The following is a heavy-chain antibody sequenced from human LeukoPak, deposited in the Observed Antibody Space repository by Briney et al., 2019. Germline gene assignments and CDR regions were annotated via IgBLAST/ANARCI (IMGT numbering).Heavy chain of an antibody. CDR2: IKQDGSEK. D-gene: IGHD4-23*01. V-gene: IGHV3-7*01. CDR3: ARWTYDGNWYYCDY. J-gene: IGHJ4*01. Sequence: GGSLRLSRAASGFTFSSYWMSWVRQAPGKGLEWVANIKQDGSEKYYVDSVKGRFTISRDNAKNSLYLQMNSLRAEDTAVYYCARWTYDGNWYYCDYWGHGTLVTVSS. CDR1: GFTFSSYW.